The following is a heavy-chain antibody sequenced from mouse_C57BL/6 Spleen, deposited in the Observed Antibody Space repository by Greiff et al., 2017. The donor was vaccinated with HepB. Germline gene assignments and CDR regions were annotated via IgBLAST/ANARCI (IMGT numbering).Heavy chain of an antibody. CDR2: ISSGSGTI. CDR1: GYTFSDYG. D-gene: IGHD3-2*02. J-gene: IGHJ3*01. V-gene: IGHV5-17*01. Sequence: EVKLVESGGGLVKPGGSLKLSCEASGYTFSDYGMQWVRQGPEKGLEWVADISSGSGTINYADTVKGRFTISADNATNTLYMQMTSLTSEDTAMYYCARRHSSGHLAYWGQGTLVTVSA. CDR3: ARRHSSGHLAY.